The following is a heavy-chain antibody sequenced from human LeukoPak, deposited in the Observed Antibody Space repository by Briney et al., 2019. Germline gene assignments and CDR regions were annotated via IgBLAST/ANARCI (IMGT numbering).Heavy chain of an antibody. Sequence: ASVKVSCKASVYTFTSYYMHWVRQAPGQGLEWMGIINPSGGSTTYAQNFQGRVTMTRDTSTSTVYMELISLRSEDTAVYYCARGGRALNYYGSGSYSYPYDSWGQGTLVTVPS. CDR3: ARGGRALNYYGSGSYSYPYDS. CDR1: VYTFTSYY. D-gene: IGHD3-10*01. CDR2: INPSGGST. J-gene: IGHJ4*02. V-gene: IGHV1-46*01.